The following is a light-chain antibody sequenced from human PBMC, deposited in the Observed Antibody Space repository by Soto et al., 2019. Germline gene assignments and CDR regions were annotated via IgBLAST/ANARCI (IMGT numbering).Light chain of an antibody. CDR2: GAS. J-gene: IGKJ2*01. V-gene: IGKV3-20*01. CDR3: QQYGSSPQT. CDR1: QSVSSSY. Sequence: EIVLTQSPGTLSLSPGKRATLSCRASQSVSSSYLAWYQQKPGQAPRLLIYGASSRATGIPDRFSGSGSGTDFTLTIRRLEPEDFAVYYCQQYGSSPQTFGQGTKLEIK.